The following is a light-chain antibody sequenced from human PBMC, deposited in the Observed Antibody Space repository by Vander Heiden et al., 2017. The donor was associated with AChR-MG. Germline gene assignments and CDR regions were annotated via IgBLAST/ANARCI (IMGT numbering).Light chain of an antibody. V-gene: IGLV2-14*03. J-gene: IGLJ1*01. CDR3: CSCTESSNSLYV. Sequence: QSALTHPAPVSGSPGLSIHIPRTGTRSDVGVSKYVSWYQQYPGTAPKLIVFVDFDRPSGVSNRFSGSKSGSATSLVISGLQAEDEADYYYCSCTESSNSLYVFGTGTKVTVL. CDR1: RSDVGVSKY. CDR2: VDF.